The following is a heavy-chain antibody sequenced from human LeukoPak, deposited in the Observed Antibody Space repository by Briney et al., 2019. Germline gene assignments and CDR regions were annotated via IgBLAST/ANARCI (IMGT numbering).Heavy chain of an antibody. CDR3: ARARQDIVVVPAAMSWFDP. D-gene: IGHD2-2*01. J-gene: IGHJ5*02. CDR1: GGTFSSYA. CDR2: IIPIFGTA. V-gene: IGHV1-69*13. Sequence: ASVKVSCKASGGTFSSYAISWVRQAPGQGLEWMGGIIPIFGTANYAQKFQGRVTITADESTSTAYMELSSLRSEDTAVYYCARARQDIVVVPAAMSWFDPWGQGTLVTVSS.